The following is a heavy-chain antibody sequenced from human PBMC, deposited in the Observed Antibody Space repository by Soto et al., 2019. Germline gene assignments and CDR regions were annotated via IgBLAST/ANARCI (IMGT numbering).Heavy chain of an antibody. CDR2: ISSSSTTI. J-gene: IGHJ5*02. CDR1: GFTFSTYS. V-gene: IGHV3-48*01. CDR3: ASLNYGDYGWFDP. D-gene: IGHD4-17*01. Sequence: GGSLRLSCAASGFTFSTYSMNWVRQAPGKGLEWVSYISSSSTTIIYADSVKGRFTISRDNAQNSLYLQMNSLRAEDTAVYYCASLNYGDYGWFDPWGQEPWSPSPQ.